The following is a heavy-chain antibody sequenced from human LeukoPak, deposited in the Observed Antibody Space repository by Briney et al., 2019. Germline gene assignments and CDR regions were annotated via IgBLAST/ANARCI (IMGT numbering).Heavy chain of an antibody. CDR2: IRYDGSNK. D-gene: IGHD4-23*01. CDR3: ARASYGGNSAHDAFDI. Sequence: PGGSLRLSCAASGFTFSSYGMHWVRQAPGKGLEWVAFIRYDGSNKYYADSVKGRFTISRDNSKNTLYLQMNSLRSEDTAVYYCARASYGGNSAHDAFDIWGQGTMVTVSS. CDR1: GFTFSSYG. J-gene: IGHJ3*02. V-gene: IGHV3-30*02.